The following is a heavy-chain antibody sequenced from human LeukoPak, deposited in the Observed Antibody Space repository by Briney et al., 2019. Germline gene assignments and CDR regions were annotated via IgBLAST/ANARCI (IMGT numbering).Heavy chain of an antibody. CDR1: GYTFTGYY. CDR2: INPNSGGT. Sequence: ASVKVSCKASGYTFTGYYMHWVRQAPGQGLEWMGWINPNSGGTNYAQKFQGRVTMTRDTSISTAYMELSRLRSDDTAVYYCARVAHPKMAFDIWGQGTMVTVSS. J-gene: IGHJ3*02. V-gene: IGHV1-2*02. CDR3: ARVAHPKMAFDI.